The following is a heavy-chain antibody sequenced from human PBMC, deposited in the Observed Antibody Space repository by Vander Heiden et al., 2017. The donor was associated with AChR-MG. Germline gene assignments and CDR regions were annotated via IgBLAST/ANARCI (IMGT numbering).Heavy chain of an antibody. CDR3: ASSIVGATRPYWYFDL. CDR2: IYYSGST. D-gene: IGHD1-26*01. J-gene: IGHJ2*01. V-gene: IGHV4-39*01. Sequence: QLQLQESGPGLVKPSETLSPTCTGPGGSISSSCYYWGWIRQPPGKGLEWIGSIYYSGSTYYNPSLKSRVTISVDTSKNQFSLKLSSVTAADTAVYYCASSIVGATRPYWYFDLWGRGTLVTVSS. CDR1: GGSISSSCYY.